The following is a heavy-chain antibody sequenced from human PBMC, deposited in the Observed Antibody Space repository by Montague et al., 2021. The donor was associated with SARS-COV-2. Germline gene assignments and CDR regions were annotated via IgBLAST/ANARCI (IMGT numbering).Heavy chain of an antibody. CDR1: GGSISSSIYY. J-gene: IGHJ4*02. D-gene: IGHD3-22*01. CDR3: ASLTVDYYDSSGYYYNDY. Sequence: SETLSLTCTVSGGSISSSIYYWGWIRQPPGKGLEWIGSIYYSGSTYYNPSLKSRVTISVDTSKNQFSLKLSSVTAADTAVYYCASLTVDYYDSSGYYYNDYWGQGTLVTVSS. CDR2: IYYSGST. V-gene: IGHV4-39*01.